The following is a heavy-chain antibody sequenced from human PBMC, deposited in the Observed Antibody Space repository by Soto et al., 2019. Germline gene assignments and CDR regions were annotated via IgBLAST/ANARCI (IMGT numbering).Heavy chain of an antibody. V-gene: IGHV4-39*01. Sequence: SETLSLTCTVSCGSISSSSYYWVWIRQPPGKGLEWIGSIYYSGTTYYNPSLKSRVTISVDTSKNQFSLKLRSVTAADTAVYYCARQSPDYLGSVGWFDPWGQGTLVTVSS. CDR1: CGSISSSSYY. J-gene: IGHJ5*02. CDR3: ARQSPDYLGSVGWFDP. D-gene: IGHD1-26*01. CDR2: IYYSGTT.